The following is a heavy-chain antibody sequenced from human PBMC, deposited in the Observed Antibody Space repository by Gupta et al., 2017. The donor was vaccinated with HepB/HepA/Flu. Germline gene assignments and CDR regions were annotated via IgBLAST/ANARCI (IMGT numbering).Heavy chain of an antibody. CDR2: IKWRGGAT. CDR3: VRQFYYGLDV. CDR1: GFTFDVYG. Sequence: EVQLVESRGGVVRPGGPLRPSGPPSGFTFDVYGMNWVRQAPGKGLEWVSGIKWRGGATGYAESVEGRFTISRDNTKNFLYLQMNSLRAEDTALYYCVRQFYYGLDVWGKGTTVTVSS. D-gene: IGHD3-10*01. J-gene: IGHJ6*04. V-gene: IGHV3-20*04.